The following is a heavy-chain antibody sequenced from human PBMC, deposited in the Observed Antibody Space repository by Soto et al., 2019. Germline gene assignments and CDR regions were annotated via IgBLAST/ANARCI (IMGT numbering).Heavy chain of an antibody. CDR3: GRDVFVVPAAVDAFDI. J-gene: IGHJ3*02. CDR1: GYTFTSYG. V-gene: IGHV1-18*01. D-gene: IGHD2-2*01. Sequence: QVQLVQSGAEVKKPGASVKVSCKASGYTFTSYGISWVRQAPGQGLEWMGWISAYNGNTNYAQKLQGRVTMTTDTSTSTAYREVGSLRSEDTALYYWGRDVFVVPAAVDAFDIGAKGTMVTVSS. CDR2: ISAYNGNT.